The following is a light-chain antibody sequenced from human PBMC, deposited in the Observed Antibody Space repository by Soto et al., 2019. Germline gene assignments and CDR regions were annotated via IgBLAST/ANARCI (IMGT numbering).Light chain of an antibody. Sequence: MMMTQSPATVSVSPGERVTLSCRTSHSVNSHVAWCQQKAGQAPRLLLYGASTRGIGIPDRFSRSGSGTNFTLTLSRLEPEDFAVYSCQQYGRSRTFGQGTKVDIK. V-gene: IGKV3-20*01. CDR3: QQYGRSRT. CDR2: GAS. CDR1: HSVNSH. J-gene: IGKJ1*01.